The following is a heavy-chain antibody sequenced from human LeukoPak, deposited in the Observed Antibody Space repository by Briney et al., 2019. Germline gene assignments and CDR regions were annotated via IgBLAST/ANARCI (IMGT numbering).Heavy chain of an antibody. CDR3: ARDGRPLSSGSYVPPNDY. CDR2: INTNTGNP. J-gene: IGHJ4*02. V-gene: IGHV7-4-1*02. D-gene: IGHD3-10*01. Sequence: ASVTVSCKASGYTFTSYAMNWVRQAPGQGLEWMGWINTNTGNPTYAQGFTGRFVFSLDTSVSTAYLQISSLKAEDTAVYYCARDGRPLSSGSYVPPNDYWGQGTLVTVSS. CDR1: GYTFTSYA.